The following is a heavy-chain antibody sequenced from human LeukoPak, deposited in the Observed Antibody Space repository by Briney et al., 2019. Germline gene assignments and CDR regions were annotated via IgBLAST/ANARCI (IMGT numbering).Heavy chain of an antibody. D-gene: IGHD4-17*01. CDR3: AKGGTVTSPFDY. CDR2: INSDGSTT. CDR1: GFTFSSFW. J-gene: IGHJ4*02. Sequence: AGGSLRLSCAASGFTFSSFWMHWVRQAPGKGLVWVSHINSDGSTTDYADSVRGRFTISRDNAKNTLYLQMNSLRAEDTAVYYCAKGGTVTSPFDYWGQGTLVTVSS. V-gene: IGHV3-74*01.